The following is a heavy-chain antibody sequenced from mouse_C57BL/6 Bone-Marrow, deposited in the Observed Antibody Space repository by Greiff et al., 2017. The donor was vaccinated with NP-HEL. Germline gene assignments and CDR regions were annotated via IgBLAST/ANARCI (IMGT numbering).Heavy chain of an antibody. Sequence: EVKLVESGGGLVKPGGSLKLSCAASGFTFSDYGMHWVRQAPEKGLEWVAYISSGSSTIYYADKVKGRFTISRDNAKNTLFLQMTSLRSEDTAMYYCARIYGSSYWYFDVWGTGTTVTVSS. D-gene: IGHD1-1*01. V-gene: IGHV5-17*01. CDR2: ISSGSSTI. CDR3: ARIYGSSYWYFDV. CDR1: GFTFSDYG. J-gene: IGHJ1*03.